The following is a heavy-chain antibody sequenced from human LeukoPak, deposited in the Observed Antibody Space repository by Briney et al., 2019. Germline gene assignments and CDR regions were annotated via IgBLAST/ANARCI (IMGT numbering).Heavy chain of an antibody. CDR2: INHSGST. CDR1: GGSFSGYY. D-gene: IGHD1-26*01. Sequence: PSETLSLTCAVYGGSFSGYYWSWIRQPPGKGLEWIGEINHSGSTNYNPSLKSRVTISVDTSKNQFPLKLSSVTAADTAAYYCATSGSYARGGNDYWGQGTLVTVSS. J-gene: IGHJ4*02. V-gene: IGHV4-34*01. CDR3: ATSGSYARGGNDY.